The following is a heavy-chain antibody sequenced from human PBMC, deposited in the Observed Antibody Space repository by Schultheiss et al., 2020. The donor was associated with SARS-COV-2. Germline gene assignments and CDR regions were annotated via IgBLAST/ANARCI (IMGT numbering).Heavy chain of an antibody. CDR1: GFTFSSYA. Sequence: GSLKISCAASGFTFSSYAMHWVRQAPGKGLEWVAVISYDGSNKYYADSVKGRFTISRDNSKNTLYLQMNSLRVEDTAVYYCARAPLSKRRPIVVVPAAPDNWGQGTLVTVSS. CDR3: ARAPLSKRRPIVVVPAAPDN. CDR2: ISYDGSNK. J-gene: IGHJ4*02. D-gene: IGHD2-2*01. V-gene: IGHV3-30*04.